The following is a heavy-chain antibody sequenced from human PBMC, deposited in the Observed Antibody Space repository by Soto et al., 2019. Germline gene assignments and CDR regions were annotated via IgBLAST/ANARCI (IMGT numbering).Heavy chain of an antibody. CDR3: AKPPYNWNYDGYYYYYMDV. CDR1: GFTFSSYA. J-gene: IGHJ6*03. V-gene: IGHV3-23*01. D-gene: IGHD1-7*01. CDR2: ISGSGGST. Sequence: GSLRLSCAASGFTFSSYAMSWVRQAPGKGLEWVSAISGSGGSTYYADSVKGRFTISRDNSKNTLYLQMNSLRAEDTAVYYCAKPPYNWNYDGYYYYYMDVWGKGTTVTVSS.